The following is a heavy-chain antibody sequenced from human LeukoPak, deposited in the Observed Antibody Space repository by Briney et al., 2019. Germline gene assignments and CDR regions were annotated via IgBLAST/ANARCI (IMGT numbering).Heavy chain of an antibody. J-gene: IGHJ5*02. CDR2: ISAYNGNT. D-gene: IGHD3-10*01. V-gene: IGHV1-18*04. Sequence: ASVKVSCKASGYTFTSYGISWVRQAPGQGLEWMGWISAYNGNTNYAQKLQGRVTMTPDTSTSTAYMELRSLRSDDTAVYYCARDSPRLLWFGEPNWFDPWGQGTLVTVSS. CDR3: ARDSPRLLWFGEPNWFDP. CDR1: GYTFTSYG.